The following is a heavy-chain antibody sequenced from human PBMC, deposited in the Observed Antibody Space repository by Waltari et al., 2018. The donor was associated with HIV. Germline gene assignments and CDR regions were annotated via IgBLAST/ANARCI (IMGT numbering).Heavy chain of an antibody. J-gene: IGHJ5*02. Sequence: LVESGGGVVKTGESLRLMCEASGFAFRLYSFNWARQSPLRGLEWVASIRRATNEKFYLDSVRGRFVISRDDSESSVHLQMDSVKKEDTGTYFCVRDDPGYGPIDHWGRGTQVTV. V-gene: IGHV3-21*04. D-gene: IGHD5-18*01. CDR3: VRDDPGYGPIDH. CDR2: IRRATNEK. CDR1: GFAFRLYS.